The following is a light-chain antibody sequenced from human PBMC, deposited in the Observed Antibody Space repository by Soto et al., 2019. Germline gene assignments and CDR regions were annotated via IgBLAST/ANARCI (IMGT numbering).Light chain of an antibody. CDR2: KAS. CDR1: QSISTW. Sequence: DLQMTQSPSTLSASVEDRVTITCRASQSISTWLAWYQQKPGKAPKFLIYKASGLESGVPSRFSGSGSGTEFTLTISSLQPDDFATYYCQQYNSYPLTFGGGTKVEIK. J-gene: IGKJ4*01. V-gene: IGKV1-5*03. CDR3: QQYNSYPLT.